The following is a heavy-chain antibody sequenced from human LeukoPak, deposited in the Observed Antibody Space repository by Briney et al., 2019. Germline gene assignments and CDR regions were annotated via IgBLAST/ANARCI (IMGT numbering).Heavy chain of an antibody. CDR3: ARVDYSSGSMDD. D-gene: IGHD6-19*01. J-gene: IGHJ6*03. V-gene: IGHV1-2*02. Sequence: ASVKVSCKASGYTFTSYGITWVRQAPGQGLEWMGWINPNSGGTNYAQKFQGRVTMTRDTSISTAYMELSRLRSDDTAVYYCARVDYSSGSMDDWGKGTTVTISS. CDR2: INPNSGGT. CDR1: GYTFTSYG.